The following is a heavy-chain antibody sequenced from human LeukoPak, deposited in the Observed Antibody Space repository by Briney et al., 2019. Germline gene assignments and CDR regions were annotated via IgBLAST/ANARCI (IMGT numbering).Heavy chain of an antibody. CDR3: ARDLYYYGSGSYYGAFDI. Sequence: SETLSLTCTVSGYSISSGGYSWSWIRQPPGKGLEWIGYIYQSGNTYYNPSLKSRVTISVDRSKNQFSLKLSSVTAADTAVYYCARDLYYYGSGSYYGAFDIWGQGTMVTVSS. V-gene: IGHV4-30-2*01. CDR2: IYQSGNT. D-gene: IGHD3-10*01. CDR1: GYSISSGGYS. J-gene: IGHJ3*02.